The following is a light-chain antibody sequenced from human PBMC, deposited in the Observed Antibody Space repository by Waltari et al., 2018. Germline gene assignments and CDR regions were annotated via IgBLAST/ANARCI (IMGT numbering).Light chain of an antibody. CDR2: GAS. V-gene: IGKV3-15*01. CDR3: QQYNNWSRT. CDR1: RSVSSN. J-gene: IGKJ1*01. Sequence: EIVMTQSPATLSVSPGERATLSCRASRSVSSNLAWYQQKPGQAPRLLIYGASTRATGIPARFSGSGSGTEFTLTISSLQSEDFAVYYCQQYNNWSRTFGQGTKVEIK.